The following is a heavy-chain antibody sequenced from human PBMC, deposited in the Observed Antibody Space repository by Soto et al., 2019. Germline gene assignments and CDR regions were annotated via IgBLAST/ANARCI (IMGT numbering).Heavy chain of an antibody. CDR3: ARGGGLLEY. V-gene: IGHV4-59*01. CDR1: GGSISPYY. J-gene: IGHJ4*02. CDR2: IQYSGST. Sequence: QVQLQESGPGLVKPSETLSLTCTVSGGSISPYYWSWIRQAPGKGLEWVGYIQYSGSTNYNPSLKSLVTISVDTSKNQFSLKLTSVTAADTAMYYCARGGGLLEYWGQGTLVTVSS. D-gene: IGHD3-10*01.